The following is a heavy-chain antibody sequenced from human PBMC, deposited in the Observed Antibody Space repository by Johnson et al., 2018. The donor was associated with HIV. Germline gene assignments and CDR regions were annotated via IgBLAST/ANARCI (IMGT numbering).Heavy chain of an antibody. CDR2: ISTGGSTI. CDR1: GFIFSSYW. CDR3: AKDPTPWGSYPLDAFDI. Sequence: EVQLVESGGGLVQPGGSLRLSCAASGFIFSSYWMSWVRQAPGKGLEWVSYISTGGSTIYYADSVKGRFTISRDNSKNTLYVQMNSLRVEDPAVYYCAKDPTPWGSYPLDAFDIWGQGTMVTVSS. D-gene: IGHD3-16*02. V-gene: IGHV3-48*01. J-gene: IGHJ3*02.